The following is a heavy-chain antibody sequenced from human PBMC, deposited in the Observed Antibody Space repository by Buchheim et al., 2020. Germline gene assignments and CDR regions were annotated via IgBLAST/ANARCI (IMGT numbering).Heavy chain of an antibody. CDR1: RISFKNYA. Sequence: EVPLLESGGGLIQAGGSLRLSCVASRISFKNYAMSWVRQGPGKGLERVASISDNGSTVNYAGSVKGRFTVSRDNSRNTLYLQMNDLGTEDTAVYYCAKIPLYSSSWPPVYWGQGTL. CDR2: ISDNGSTV. D-gene: IGHD6-13*01. CDR3: AKIPLYSSSWPPVY. V-gene: IGHV3-23*01. J-gene: IGHJ4*02.